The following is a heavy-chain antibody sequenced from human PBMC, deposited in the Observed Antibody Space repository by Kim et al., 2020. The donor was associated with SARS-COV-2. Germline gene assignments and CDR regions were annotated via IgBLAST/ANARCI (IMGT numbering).Heavy chain of an antibody. Sequence: PSVKSRVTISGDTSKNQFSLKMSSVTAADTAVYYCARGRGYYGSESGSHWGQGTLVTVSS. J-gene: IGHJ4*02. V-gene: IGHV4-34*01. D-gene: IGHD3-10*01. CDR3: ARGRGYYGSESGSH.